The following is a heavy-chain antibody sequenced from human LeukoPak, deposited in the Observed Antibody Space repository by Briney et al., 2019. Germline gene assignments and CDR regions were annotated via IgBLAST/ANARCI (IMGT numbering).Heavy chain of an antibody. D-gene: IGHD1-7*01. CDR2: INHSGST. CDR3: ARGKRRRAMNYVPRPSPGNWFDP. CDR1: GGCFSGYY. Sequence: SETLSLTCAVYGGCFSGYYWSWIRQPPGKGLEWIGEINHSGSTNYNPSLKSRVTISVDTSKNQFSLKLSSVTAADTAVYYCARGKRRRAMNYVPRPSPGNWFDPWGQGTLVTVSS. J-gene: IGHJ5*02. V-gene: IGHV4-34*01.